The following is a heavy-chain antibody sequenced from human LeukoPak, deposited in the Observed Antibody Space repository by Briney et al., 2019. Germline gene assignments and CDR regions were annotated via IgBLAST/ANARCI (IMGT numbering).Heavy chain of an antibody. V-gene: IGHV4-59*08. CDR1: GGSISSNY. Sequence: SETLSLTCTVSGGSISSNYRSWIRQPPGKGLEWIGYIYYSGSTNYNPSLKSGVTISVDKSTKQFSLKLNSGTSPDTAVQYCARGRYGDYGFDYWGQGNLGTLSS. CDR3: ARGRYGDYGFDY. J-gene: IGHJ4*02. CDR2: IYYSGST. D-gene: IGHD4-17*01.